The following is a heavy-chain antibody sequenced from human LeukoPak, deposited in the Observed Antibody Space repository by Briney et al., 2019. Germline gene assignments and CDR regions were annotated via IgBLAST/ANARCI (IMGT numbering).Heavy chain of an antibody. V-gene: IGHV4-61*02. CDR1: GASISSGSYY. CDR2: ISTRGSS. J-gene: IGHJ3*02. CDR3: ARDLLRGESGSWFEAFDI. Sequence: PSETLSLTCTVSGASISSGSYYWSWIRQPAGKGLEWIGRISTRGSSNYNPSLKSRLTLSIDMSNNQFSLSLNSVTAADTATYYCARDLLRGESGSWFEAFDIWGQGTMVTVSS. D-gene: IGHD6-13*01.